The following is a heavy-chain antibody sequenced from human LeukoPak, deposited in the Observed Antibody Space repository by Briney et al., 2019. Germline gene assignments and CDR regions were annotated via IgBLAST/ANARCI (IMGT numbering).Heavy chain of an antibody. J-gene: IGHJ4*02. Sequence: PGGSLRLSCAASGFTFSSYSMNWVRQTPGKGLEWVSSISSSSSYIYYADSVKGRFTISRDNAKNSLYLQMNSLRAEDTAVYYCANISRGRYYFDYWGQGTLVTVSS. CDR2: ISSSSSYI. V-gene: IGHV3-21*04. CDR1: GFTFSSYS. D-gene: IGHD3-10*01. CDR3: ANISRGRYYFDY.